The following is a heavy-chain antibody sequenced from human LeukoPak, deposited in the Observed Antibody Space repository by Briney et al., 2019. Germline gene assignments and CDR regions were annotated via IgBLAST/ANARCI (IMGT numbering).Heavy chain of an antibody. CDR3: ARGVRSYYYYSGMDV. CDR1: GGSFSGYY. V-gene: IGHV4-34*01. D-gene: IGHD1-26*01. J-gene: IGHJ6*02. CDR2: INHSGST. Sequence: KPSETLSLTCAVYGGSFSGYYWSWIRQPPGKGLEWIGEINHSGSTNYNPSLKSRVTISVDTSKNQFSLKLSSVTAADTAVYYCARGVRSYYYYSGMDVWGQGTTVTVSS.